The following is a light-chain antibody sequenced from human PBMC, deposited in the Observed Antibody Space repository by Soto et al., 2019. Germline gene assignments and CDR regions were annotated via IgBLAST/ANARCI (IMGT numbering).Light chain of an antibody. CDR3: AAWDDSLSGLE. CDR2: SSN. J-gene: IGLJ7*01. CDR1: SSNIGSNT. V-gene: IGLV1-44*01. Sequence: QSVLTQPPSASGTPGQRVTISCSGSSSNIGSNTVNWYQQLPGTAPKLLIYSSNQRPSGVPDRFSASKSGTSASLAISGLQSEDEADYYCAAWDDSLSGLEFGGGTQLTVL.